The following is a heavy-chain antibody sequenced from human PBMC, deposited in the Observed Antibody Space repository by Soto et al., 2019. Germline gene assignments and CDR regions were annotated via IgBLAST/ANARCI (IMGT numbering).Heavy chain of an antibody. CDR1: GFTFSSYS. CDR2: ISSSSSTI. V-gene: IGHV3-48*01. D-gene: IGHD3-10*01. Sequence: EVQLVESGGGLVQPGGSLRLSCAASGFTFSSYSMNWVRQAPGKGLEWVSYISSSSSTIYYADSVKGRFTISRDNAKNSLYLLMNSLRAEDTAVYYCARSYGSGSYYNYLFDYWGQGTLVTVSS. J-gene: IGHJ4*02. CDR3: ARSYGSGSYYNYLFDY.